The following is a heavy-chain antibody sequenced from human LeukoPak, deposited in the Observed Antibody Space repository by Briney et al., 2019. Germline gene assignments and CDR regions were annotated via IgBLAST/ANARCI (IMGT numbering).Heavy chain of an antibody. Sequence: SGGSLRLSCTASGFTFGDYAMSWFRQAPGKGLEWVGFIRSKAYGGTTEYAASVKGRFTISRDDSKSIAYLQMNSLKTEDTAVYYCTSLGDYYDSSGYSPWGQGTLVTVSS. D-gene: IGHD3-22*01. CDR1: GFTFGDYA. J-gene: IGHJ5*02. CDR2: IRSKAYGGTT. CDR3: TSLGDYYDSSGYSP. V-gene: IGHV3-49*03.